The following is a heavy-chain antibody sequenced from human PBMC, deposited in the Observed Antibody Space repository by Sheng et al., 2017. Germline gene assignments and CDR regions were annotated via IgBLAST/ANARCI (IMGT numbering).Heavy chain of an antibody. J-gene: IGHJ4*02. CDR2: INHSGST. CDR1: GGSFSGYY. D-gene: IGHD3-10*01. CDR3: ARIGPYGSGSYYGY. Sequence: QVQLQQWGAGLLKPSETLSLTCAVYGGSFSGYYWSWIRQPPGKGLEWIGEINHSGSTNYNPSLKSRVTISVDTSKNQFSLKLSSVTAADTAVYYCARIGPYGSGSYYGYWGQGTLVTVSS. V-gene: IGHV4-34*01.